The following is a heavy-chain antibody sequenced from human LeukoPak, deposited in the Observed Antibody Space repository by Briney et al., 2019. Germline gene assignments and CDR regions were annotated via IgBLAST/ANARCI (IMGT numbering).Heavy chain of an antibody. Sequence: GGSLRLSCAASGFTFSSYAMSWVRQAPGKGLEWVSAISVSGGSTYYADSVKGRFTISRDNSKNTLYLQMNSLRAEDTAVYYCAKDLAYCGGDCYLGYFDYWGQGTLVTVSS. D-gene: IGHD2-21*02. CDR1: GFTFSSYA. V-gene: IGHV3-23*01. J-gene: IGHJ4*02. CDR3: AKDLAYCGGDCYLGYFDY. CDR2: ISVSGGST.